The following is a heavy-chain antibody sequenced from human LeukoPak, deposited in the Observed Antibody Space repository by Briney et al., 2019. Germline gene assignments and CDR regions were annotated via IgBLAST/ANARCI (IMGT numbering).Heavy chain of an antibody. J-gene: IGHJ5*02. CDR2: ISGSGGST. CDR3: AKDLGQQLSGWFDP. D-gene: IGHD6-13*01. Sequence: GGSLRLSCAASGFTFNSYAMSWVRQAPGKGLEWVSAISGSGGSTYYADSVKGRFTISRDNSKNTLYLQMNSLRAEDTAVYYCAKDLGQQLSGWFDPWGQGTLVTVSS. V-gene: IGHV3-23*01. CDR1: GFTFNSYA.